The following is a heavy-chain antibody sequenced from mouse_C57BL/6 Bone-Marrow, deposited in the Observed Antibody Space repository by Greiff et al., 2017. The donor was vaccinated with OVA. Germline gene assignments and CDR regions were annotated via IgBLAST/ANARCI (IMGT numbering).Heavy chain of an antibody. Sequence: EVQLQQSGPELVKPGASVKISCKASGYTFTDYYMNWVKQSHGKSLEWIGDINPNNGGTSYNQKFKGKATLTVDKSSSTAYMELRSLTSEDSAVYYCARSEDDYGYFDYWGQGTTLTVSS. CDR2: INPNNGGT. V-gene: IGHV1-26*01. J-gene: IGHJ2*01. D-gene: IGHD2-4*01. CDR1: GYTFTDYY. CDR3: ARSEDDYGYFDY.